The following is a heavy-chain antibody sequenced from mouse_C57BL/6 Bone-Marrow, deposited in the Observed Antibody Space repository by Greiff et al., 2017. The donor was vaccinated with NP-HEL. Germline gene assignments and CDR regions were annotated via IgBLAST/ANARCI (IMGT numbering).Heavy chain of an antibody. CDR2: IYPGGGYT. Sequence: QVQLQQSGAELVRPGTSVKMSCKASGYTFTNYWIGWAKQRPGHGLEWIGDIYPGGGYTNYNEKFKGKATLTADKSSSTAYMQFSSLTSEDSAIYYCALLSHGYFDVWGTGTTVTVSS. V-gene: IGHV1-63*01. J-gene: IGHJ1*03. CDR1: GYTFTNYW. D-gene: IGHD2-10*01. CDR3: ALLSHGYFDV.